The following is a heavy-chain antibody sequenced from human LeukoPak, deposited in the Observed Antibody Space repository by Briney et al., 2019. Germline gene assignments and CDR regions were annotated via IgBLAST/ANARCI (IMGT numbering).Heavy chain of an antibody. CDR3: ARVLLDYCPRFDP. V-gene: IGHV1-2*02. CDR2: INPNSGGT. J-gene: IGHJ5*02. D-gene: IGHD3-10*01. CDR1: GYTFTGYY. Sequence: GASVKVSCKASGYTFTGYYMHWVRQAPGQGLEWMGWINPNSGGTNYAQKFQGRVTMTRDTSISTAYMELSRLRSDDTAVYYCARVLLDYCPRFDPWGQGTLVTVSS.